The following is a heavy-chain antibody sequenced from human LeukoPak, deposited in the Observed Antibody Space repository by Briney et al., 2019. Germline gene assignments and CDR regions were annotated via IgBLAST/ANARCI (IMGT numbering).Heavy chain of an antibody. D-gene: IGHD3-9*01. CDR3: AKWGDYDILTGYYDSDY. Sequence: SWASLRLSCAASGFTFSNYAMSWVRQAPGKGLEWVSAIVGSGGSTYYADSVKGRFTISRDNPKNTLYLQMNSLRAEDTAVYYCAKWGDYDILTGYYDSDYWGQGTLVTVSS. V-gene: IGHV3-23*01. J-gene: IGHJ4*02. CDR1: GFTFSNYA. CDR2: IVGSGGST.